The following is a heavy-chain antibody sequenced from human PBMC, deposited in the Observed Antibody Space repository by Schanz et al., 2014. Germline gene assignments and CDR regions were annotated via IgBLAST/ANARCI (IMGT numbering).Heavy chain of an antibody. CDR3: ARGIPYCSSTSCSGLDAYDV. V-gene: IGHV1-24*01. CDR1: GYSLNELS. D-gene: IGHD2-2*01. Sequence: QVQLVQSGAEVKKPGASVKVSCKVSGYSLNELSMHWVRQAPGRGLEWMGWISAYNGHTTYAQKFQGRVTMTTDTSTSTAYMELRNVRYDDTAMYYCARGIPYCSSTSCSGLDAYDVGGQGTLVTVSS. CDR2: ISAYNGHT. J-gene: IGHJ3*01.